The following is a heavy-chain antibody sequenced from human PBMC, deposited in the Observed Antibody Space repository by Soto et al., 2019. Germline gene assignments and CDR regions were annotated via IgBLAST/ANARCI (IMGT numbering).Heavy chain of an antibody. CDR3: ARDGPMDRAFDI. CDR2: ISAYNGNT. J-gene: IGHJ3*02. CDR1: VYTFTSYG. V-gene: IGHV1-18*01. D-gene: IGHD3-10*01. Sequence: ASVKVSCKASVYTFTSYGIGWVRQAPGQGLEWMGWISAYNGNTNYAQKLQGRVTMTTDTSTSTAYMELRSLRSDDTAVYYCARDGPMDRAFDIWGQGTVVTVSS.